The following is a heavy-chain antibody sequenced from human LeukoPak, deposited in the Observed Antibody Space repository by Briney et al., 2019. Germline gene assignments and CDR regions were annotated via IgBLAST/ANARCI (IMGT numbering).Heavy chain of an antibody. CDR2: INHSGST. CDR3: ARGLGYSSSWYRWDWFDP. Sequence: SETLSLTCAVYGGSFSGYYWSWIRQPPGKGLEWIGEINHSGSTNYNPSLKSRVTISVDTSKNQFSLKLGSVTAADTAVYYCARGLGYSSSWYRWDWFDPWGQGTLVTVSS. D-gene: IGHD6-13*01. V-gene: IGHV4-34*01. J-gene: IGHJ5*02. CDR1: GGSFSGYY.